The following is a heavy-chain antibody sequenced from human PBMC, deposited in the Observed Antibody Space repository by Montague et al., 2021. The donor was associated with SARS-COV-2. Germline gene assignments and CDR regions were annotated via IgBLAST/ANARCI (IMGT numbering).Heavy chain of an antibody. D-gene: IGHD1-26*01. J-gene: IGHJ3*02. CDR3: AKSAWGFTDAFDI. CDR2: IYSGGSST. Sequence: SLRLSCAASEFAFSSYAMSWVRQAPGKGLEWVSAIYSGGSSTFYADSVKGRFTISRDNSKNTLYLQMNSLRAEDTAVYYCAKSAWGFTDAFDIWGQGTMVTVSS. V-gene: IGHV3-23*03. CDR1: EFAFSSYA.